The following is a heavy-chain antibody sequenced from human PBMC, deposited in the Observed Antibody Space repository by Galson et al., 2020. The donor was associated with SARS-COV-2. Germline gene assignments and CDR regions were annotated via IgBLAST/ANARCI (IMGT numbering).Heavy chain of an antibody. CDR2: IKQDGSEK. Sequence: TGGSLRLSCAASGFTFSSYWMSWVRQAPGKGLEWVANIKQDGSEKYYVDSVKGRFTISRDNAKNSLYLQMNSLRAEDTAVYYCARDSLAAAGTGTPKYYGMDVLGQWTTVTVSS. V-gene: IGHV3-7*01. CDR3: ARDSLAAAGTGTPKYYGMDV. CDR1: GFTFSSYW. J-gene: IGHJ6*02. D-gene: IGHD6-13*01.